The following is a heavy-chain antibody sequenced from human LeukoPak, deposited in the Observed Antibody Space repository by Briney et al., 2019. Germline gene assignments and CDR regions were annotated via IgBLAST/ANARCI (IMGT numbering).Heavy chain of an antibody. Sequence: SVKVSCKASGGTFSSYTISWVRQAPGQGLEWMGRIIPILGIANYAQKFQGRVTITADKSTSTAYMELSSLRSEDTAVYYCAREYCSSTSCLYLYYMDVWGKGTTVAVSS. D-gene: IGHD2-2*01. V-gene: IGHV1-69*04. CDR3: AREYCSSTSCLYLYYMDV. J-gene: IGHJ6*03. CDR2: IIPILGIA. CDR1: GGTFSSYT.